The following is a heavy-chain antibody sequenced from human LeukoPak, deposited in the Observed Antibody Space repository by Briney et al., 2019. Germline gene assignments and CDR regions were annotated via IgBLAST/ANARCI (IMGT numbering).Heavy chain of an antibody. CDR3: ASPPTRECSIISCPLSY. CDR1: GYSFTYYW. D-gene: IGHD2-2*01. V-gene: IGHV5-51*01. J-gene: IGHJ4*02. Sequence: GEPLKISCKGSGYSFTYYWIAWVRQMPGKGLELMGIIYPGDSDSRYSPPFQGQVTISVDKSVSAAYLQWSSLKASDTAMYYCASPPTRECSIISCPLSYWGQGTLVTVSS. CDR2: IYPGDSDS.